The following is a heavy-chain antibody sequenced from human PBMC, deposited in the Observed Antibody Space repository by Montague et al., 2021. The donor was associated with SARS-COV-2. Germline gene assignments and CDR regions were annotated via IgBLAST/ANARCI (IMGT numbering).Heavy chain of an antibody. J-gene: IGHJ4*02. Sequence: CAISGDSVAEIRRRWEENTSELPSRVHLVCRTHLRNIKKSDYARSVKSRIAINPDTSKNQFSLQLSSVTPEDTALYYCVRGIEAAGSYDYWGQGTLVTVSS. CDR3: VRGIEAAGSYDY. D-gene: IGHD6-13*01. V-gene: IGHV6-1*01. CDR2: THLRNIKKS. CDR1: GDSVAEIRRR.